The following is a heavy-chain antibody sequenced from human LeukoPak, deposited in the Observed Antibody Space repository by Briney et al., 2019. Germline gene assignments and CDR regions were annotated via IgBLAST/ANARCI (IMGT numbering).Heavy chain of an antibody. V-gene: IGHV3-74*01. CDR2: INSDGSWT. CDR3: VSFYETY. D-gene: IGHD2/OR15-2a*01. Sequence: GGSLRLSCAASGRYWMHWVRQAPGKGLVWVSHINSDGSWTSYADSVKGRFTISKDNAKKTVYLQMSNLRVEDTAVYYCVSFYETYWGRGTLVTVSS. CDR1: GRYW. J-gene: IGHJ4*02.